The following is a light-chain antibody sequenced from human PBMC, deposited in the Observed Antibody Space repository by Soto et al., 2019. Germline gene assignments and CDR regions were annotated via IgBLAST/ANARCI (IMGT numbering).Light chain of an antibody. CDR1: QSISSW. Sequence: DLQMTQSPSTLSASVGARVTITCRASQSISSWLAWYQQKPGKAPKLLIYKASSLESGVPSRFSGSGSGTELTLTISSLQPDDGETYDCQQYNSYSWTFGQGTKVDIK. J-gene: IGKJ1*01. CDR2: KAS. CDR3: QQYNSYSWT. V-gene: IGKV1-5*03.